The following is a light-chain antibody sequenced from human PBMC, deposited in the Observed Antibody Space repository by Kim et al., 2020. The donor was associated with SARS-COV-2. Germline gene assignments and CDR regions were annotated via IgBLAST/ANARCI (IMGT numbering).Light chain of an antibody. V-gene: IGLV1-44*01. CDR3: ASWDNSLLAVV. CDR2: TNI. CDR1: SSNIGSNP. J-gene: IGLJ2*01. Sequence: QPVLTQSPSRSGTPGQTVTISCSGSSSNIGSNPVNWYQQVPGTAPKLVIYTNIQRPPGVPARFSGSRSGTSASLAITGLQSDDEAHYYCASWDNSLLAVVFGGGTQLTVL.